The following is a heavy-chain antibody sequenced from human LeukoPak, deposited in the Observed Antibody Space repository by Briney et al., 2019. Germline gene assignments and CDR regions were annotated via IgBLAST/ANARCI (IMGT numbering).Heavy chain of an antibody. CDR2: IVHSGNT. Sequence: SGTLSLTCAVSGDSITTDHWWSWVRQPPGKGLEWIGEIVHSGNTNYDPSLKSRITVSVDKSKNQFSLTLKSVTAADTAVYYCARDREADYFDYWGQGTLVTVSS. J-gene: IGHJ4*02. CDR3: ARDREADYFDY. CDR1: GDSITTDHW. V-gene: IGHV4-4*02.